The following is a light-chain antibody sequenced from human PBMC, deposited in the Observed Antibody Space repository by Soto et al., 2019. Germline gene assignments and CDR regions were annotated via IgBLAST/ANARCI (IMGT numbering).Light chain of an antibody. CDR2: DAS. J-gene: IGKJ4*01. CDR1: QGINDC. CDR3: QQGITFPLT. Sequence: DIPMTQSPSSVSASVGDRVTISCRASQGINDCLTWYQQKPGKAPKLLIYDASYLQSGVPSRFSGSGSGTDFTLTISSLQPEDFATYFCQQGITFPLTFGGGTKVEIK. V-gene: IGKV1-12*01.